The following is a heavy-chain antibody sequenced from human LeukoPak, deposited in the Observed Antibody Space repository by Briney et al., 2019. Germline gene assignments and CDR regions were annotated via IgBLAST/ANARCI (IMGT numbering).Heavy chain of an antibody. Sequence: PGGSLRLSCAASGFTFSNYWMSWVRQAPGKGLEWVANTKEDGSEKYYVDSVKGRFTISRDNAKNSVYLQMNSLRAEDTAAYYFAREQYGGKDYWGQGTLVSVSS. D-gene: IGHD4-23*01. CDR2: TKEDGSEK. J-gene: IGHJ4*02. V-gene: IGHV3-7*05. CDR3: AREQYGGKDY. CDR1: GFTFSNYW.